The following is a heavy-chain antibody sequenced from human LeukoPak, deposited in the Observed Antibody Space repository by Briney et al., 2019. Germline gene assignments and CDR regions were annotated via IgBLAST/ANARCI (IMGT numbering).Heavy chain of an antibody. V-gene: IGHV3-74*01. CDR2: INSDGYST. D-gene: IGHD1-26*01. CDR3: ASPYSGSYYGFDY. Sequence: GGSLRLSCAASGFTFSSYWMHWVRQAPGKGLVWVSRINSDGYSTSYADSVKGRFTISRDNAKNTLYLQMNSLGAEDTAVYYCASPYSGSYYGFDYWGQGTLVTVSS. J-gene: IGHJ4*02. CDR1: GFTFSSYW.